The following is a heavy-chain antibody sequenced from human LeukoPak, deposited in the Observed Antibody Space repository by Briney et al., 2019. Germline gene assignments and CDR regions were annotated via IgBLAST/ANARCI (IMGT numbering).Heavy chain of an antibody. CDR1: GFTFSGYA. Sequence: GGSLRLSCSASGFTFSGYAMHWVRQAPGKGLEYVSAIRSNGSSTYYADSVKGRFTISRDNSKNTLYLQLSSLRAEDTAVYYCVKVGSTMVRVVFDYWGQGTLVTVSS. CDR3: VKVGSTMVRVVFDY. V-gene: IGHV3-64D*09. CDR2: IRSNGSST. J-gene: IGHJ4*02. D-gene: IGHD3-10*01.